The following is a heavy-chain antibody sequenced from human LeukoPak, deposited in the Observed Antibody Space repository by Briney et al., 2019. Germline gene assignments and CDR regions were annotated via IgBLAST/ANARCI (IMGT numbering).Heavy chain of an antibody. Sequence: PGGSLRLSCAASGFTVSSNYMSWVRQAPGKGLEWVSVIWFDGSNKYYADSVKGRFTISRDNSKNTLYLQMNSLRAEDTAVYYCATLGGHDAFDIWGQGTMVTVSS. CDR1: GFTVSSNY. J-gene: IGHJ3*02. V-gene: IGHV3-33*08. CDR3: ATLGGHDAFDI. D-gene: IGHD3-16*01. CDR2: IWFDGSNK.